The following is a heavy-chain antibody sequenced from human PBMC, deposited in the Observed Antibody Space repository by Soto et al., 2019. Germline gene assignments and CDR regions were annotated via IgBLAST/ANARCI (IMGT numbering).Heavy chain of an antibody. D-gene: IGHD4-4*01. V-gene: IGHV4-59*11. CDR3: SRGSDYSKVVY. Sequence: QVQLQESGPGLVKPSETLSLTCTVSGASITTHYWSWIRQPPGQGLEWIGYIYNSGNTRYNPSLKSRVTISEDASKNQVSLKLTSVTAADTAVYYCSRGSDYSKVVYRGQGTLVTASS. CDR1: GASITTHY. J-gene: IGHJ4*02. CDR2: IYNSGNT.